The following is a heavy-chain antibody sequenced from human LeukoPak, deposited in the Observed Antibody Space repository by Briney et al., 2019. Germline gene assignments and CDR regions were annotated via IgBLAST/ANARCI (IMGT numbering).Heavy chain of an antibody. V-gene: IGHV3-23*01. Sequence: GGSLRLSCAASGFTFSSYAMSWVRQAPGKGLEWVSAISGSGGSTYYADSVKGRFTISRDNSENTLYLQMNSLRAEDTAVYYCAKDLVVVVVAANDAFDIWGQGTMVTVSS. CDR1: GFTFSSYA. CDR3: AKDLVVVVVAANDAFDI. J-gene: IGHJ3*02. D-gene: IGHD2-15*01. CDR2: ISGSGGST.